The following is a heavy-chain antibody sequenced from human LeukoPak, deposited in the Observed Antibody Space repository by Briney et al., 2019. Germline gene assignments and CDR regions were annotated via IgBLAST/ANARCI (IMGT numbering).Heavy chain of an antibody. Sequence: GASVKVSCKASGYTFTSYGISWVGQAPGQGLEWMGRINPNSGGTNYAQKFQGSVTMPRDTSISTAYMELSRLRSDDTAVYYCARAHLRYFDWLLSWGQGTLVTVSS. CDR1: GYTFTSYG. V-gene: IGHV1-2*06. CDR3: ARAHLRYFDWLLS. J-gene: IGHJ5*02. CDR2: INPNSGGT. D-gene: IGHD3-9*01.